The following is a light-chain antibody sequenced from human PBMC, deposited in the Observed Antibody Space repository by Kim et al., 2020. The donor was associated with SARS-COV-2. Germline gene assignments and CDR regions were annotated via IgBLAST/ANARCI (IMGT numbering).Light chain of an antibody. CDR3: QQYNSYQGT. Sequence: ASVGDRVTITCRASQSISSWLAWYQQKPGKAPKLLIYKASSFESGVPSRFSGSGSGTEFTLTISSLQPDDFATYFCQQYNSYQGTFGQGTKVDIK. J-gene: IGKJ1*01. CDR1: QSISSW. V-gene: IGKV1-5*03. CDR2: KAS.